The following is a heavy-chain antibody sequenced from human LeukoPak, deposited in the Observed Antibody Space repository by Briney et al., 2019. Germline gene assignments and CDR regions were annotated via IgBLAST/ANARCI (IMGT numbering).Heavy chain of an antibody. Sequence: SETLSLTCTVSGGSISSYYWSWIRQPPGKGLEWIGYIYYSGSTNYNPSLKSRVTISVDTSKNQFSLKLSSVTAADTAVYYCARAPEEVVPAATHMDVWGKGTTVTVSS. D-gene: IGHD2-2*01. J-gene: IGHJ6*03. CDR2: IYYSGST. CDR3: ARAPEEVVPAATHMDV. CDR1: GGSISSYY. V-gene: IGHV4-59*01.